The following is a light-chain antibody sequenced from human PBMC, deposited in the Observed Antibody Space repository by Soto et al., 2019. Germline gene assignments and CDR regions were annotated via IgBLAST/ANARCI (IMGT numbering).Light chain of an antibody. CDR3: CSYARGSTLI. CDR2: EGT. CDR1: SSDIGSYNL. J-gene: IGLJ2*01. Sequence: QSALTQPASVSGSPGQSITISCTGSSSDIGSYNLVSWYQHHPGKAPKLMIYEGTNRPSGVSNRFSGSKSGNTASLTISGLQVEDEADYYCCSYARGSTLIFGGGTKLTVL. V-gene: IGLV2-23*01.